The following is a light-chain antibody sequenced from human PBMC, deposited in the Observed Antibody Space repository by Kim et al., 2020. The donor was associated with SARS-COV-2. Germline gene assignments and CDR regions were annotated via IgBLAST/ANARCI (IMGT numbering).Light chain of an antibody. CDR1: HSVANNY. J-gene: IGKJ4*01. CDR2: AAS. Sequence: LSPGQRATLSCRASHSVANNYVAWYQHKPGQPPKFLIYAASRRATGIPDRFSGSGSGTDFTLTISRLESEDFAVYYCQQYVTSLVTFGGGTKVEIK. V-gene: IGKV3-20*01. CDR3: QQYVTSLVT.